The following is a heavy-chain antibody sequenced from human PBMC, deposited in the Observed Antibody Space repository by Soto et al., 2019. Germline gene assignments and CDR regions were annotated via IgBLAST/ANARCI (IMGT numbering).Heavy chain of an antibody. V-gene: IGHV1-69*01. D-gene: IGHD4-17*01. J-gene: IGHJ6*01. CDR3: ARDKYGDYVNYYYYGMDV. CDR2: IIPIFGTV. Sequence: QVQLVQSGAEVKKPGSSVKVSCKASGGTFSGYTLSWVRQAPGQGLEWMGGIIPIFGTVNYAQKFQGRVTITADESTSTAYMEESSLRSEDTAVYYCARDKYGDYVNYYYYGMDVWGQGTTVTFSS. CDR1: GGTFSGYT.